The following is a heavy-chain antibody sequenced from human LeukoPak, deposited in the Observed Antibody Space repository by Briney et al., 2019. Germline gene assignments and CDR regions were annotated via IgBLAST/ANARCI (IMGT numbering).Heavy chain of an antibody. D-gene: IGHD3-16*02. Sequence: SETLSLTCAVYGGSFSGYYWSWIRQPPGKGLEWIGEINHSGSTNDNPSLKSRVTISVDTSKNQFSLKLSSVTAADTAVYYCVRTSYDYVWGSYRPSFDYWGQGTLVTVSS. V-gene: IGHV4-34*01. J-gene: IGHJ4*02. CDR2: INHSGST. CDR1: GGSFSGYY. CDR3: VRTSYDYVWGSYRPSFDY.